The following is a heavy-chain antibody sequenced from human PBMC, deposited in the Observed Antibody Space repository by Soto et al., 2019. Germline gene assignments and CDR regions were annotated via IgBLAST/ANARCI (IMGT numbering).Heavy chain of an antibody. CDR3: ARDVSVMTSVFGF. D-gene: IGHD3-10*01. J-gene: IGHJ4*02. Sequence: QVHLVQSGAEVKRPGSSVRVSCRASVGTFYTYAFTWVRQAPGQGLEWMGGITHMIGTTKYAQKFHGRVTFSADESASTDYMELSNLRSDDTSVYYCARDVSVMTSVFGFWGQGTLITVSS. V-gene: IGHV1-69*01. CDR2: ITHMIGTT. CDR1: VGTFYTYA.